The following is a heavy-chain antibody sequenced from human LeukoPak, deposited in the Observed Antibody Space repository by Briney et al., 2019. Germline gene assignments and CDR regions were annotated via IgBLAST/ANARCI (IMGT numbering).Heavy chain of an antibody. J-gene: IGHJ4*02. D-gene: IGHD2-15*01. CDR1: GGTFSSYA. V-gene: IGHV1-69*06. Sequence: ASVKVSCKASGGTFSSYAISWVRQAPGQGLEWMGGIIPIFGTANYAQKFQGRVTITADKSTSTAYMELSSLRSEDTAAYYCAILPATNQYPFDYWGQGTLVTVSS. CDR2: IIPIFGTA. CDR3: AILPATNQYPFDY.